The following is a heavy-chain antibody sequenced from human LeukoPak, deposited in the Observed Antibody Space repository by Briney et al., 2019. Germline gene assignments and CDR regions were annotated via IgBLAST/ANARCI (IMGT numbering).Heavy chain of an antibody. CDR1: GGSISSYY. Sequence: SETLSLTCTVSGGSISSYYWSWIRQPAGKGLEWIGRIYTSGSTNYNPSLKIRVTMSVDTSKNQFSLKLSSVTAADTAVYYCRGRNTFGFDYWGQGTLVTVSS. V-gene: IGHV4-4*07. CDR3: RGRNTFGFDY. J-gene: IGHJ4*02. D-gene: IGHD1-26*01. CDR2: IYTSGST.